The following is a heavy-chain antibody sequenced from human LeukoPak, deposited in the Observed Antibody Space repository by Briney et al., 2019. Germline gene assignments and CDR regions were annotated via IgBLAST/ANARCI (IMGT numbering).Heavy chain of an antibody. CDR2: IYSSGST. D-gene: IGHD3-10*01. Sequence: GGSLRLSCAASGFSVSSNYMSWVRQAPGKGLTWVSVIYSSGSTYYADSVKGRFAISRDDSKDTLHLQMNSLRAEDTAMYYCTRAHGRITRDAYLDYWGQGTLVTVSS. CDR1: GFSVSSNY. V-gene: IGHV3-53*01. J-gene: IGHJ4*02. CDR3: TRAHGRITRDAYLDY.